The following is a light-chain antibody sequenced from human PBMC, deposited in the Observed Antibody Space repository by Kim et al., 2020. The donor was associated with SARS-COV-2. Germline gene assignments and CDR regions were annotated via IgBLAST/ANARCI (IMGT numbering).Light chain of an antibody. V-gene: IGLV3-19*01. CDR3: NSRASSGNHLV. CDR2: GKN. J-gene: IGLJ2*01. CDR1: SLRSYY. Sequence: SSELTQDPAVSVALGQTVRITCQGDSLRSYYASWYQQKPGQAPVLVIYGKNNRPSWIPDRFSGSSSGNTASLTITGAQAEDEADYYCNSRASSGNHLVFGGGTQLTVL.